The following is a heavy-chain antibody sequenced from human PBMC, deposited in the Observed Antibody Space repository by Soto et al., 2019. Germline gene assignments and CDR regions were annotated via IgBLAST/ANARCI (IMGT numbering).Heavy chain of an antibody. D-gene: IGHD5-12*01. J-gene: IGHJ4*02. CDR2: IKQDGSEK. Sequence: PGGSLRLSCASSGFTFSSYWMSWVRQAPGKGLEWVANIKQDGSEKYYVDSVKGRFTISRDNAKNSLYLQMNSLRAEDTAVYYCARSSSGYSGYDLYFDYWGQRTLVTVSS. V-gene: IGHV3-7*01. CDR1: GFTFSSYW. CDR3: ARSSSGYSGYDLYFDY.